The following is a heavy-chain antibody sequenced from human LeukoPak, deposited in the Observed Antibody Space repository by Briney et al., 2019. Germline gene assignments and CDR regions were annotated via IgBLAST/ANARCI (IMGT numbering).Heavy chain of an antibody. CDR3: ARDRDGDYFRNWFDP. CDR2: IYHSGST. V-gene: IGHV4-38-2*02. J-gene: IGHJ5*02. CDR1: GYSISSDYY. Sequence: SETLSLTCTVSGYSISSDYYWGWVRQPPGKGLEWIGSIYHSGSTYYNPSLESRVTISVDTSKNQFSLKLSSVTAADTAVYYCARDRDGDYFRNWFDPWGQGTLVTVSS. D-gene: IGHD4-17*01.